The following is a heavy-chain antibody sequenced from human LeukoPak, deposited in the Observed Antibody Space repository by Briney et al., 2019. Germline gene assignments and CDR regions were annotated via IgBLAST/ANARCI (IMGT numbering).Heavy chain of an antibody. D-gene: IGHD3-3*01. J-gene: IGHJ5*02. V-gene: IGHV1-2*02. CDR3: ARATIFGVVIMDWFDP. CDR1: GYTFIGYY. Sequence: ASVKVSCKASGYTFIGYYMHWVRQAPGQGLEWMGWINPNSGGTNYAQKFQGRVTMTRDTSISTAYMELSSLRSDDTAVYYCARATIFGVVIMDWFDPWGQGTLVTVSS. CDR2: INPNSGGT.